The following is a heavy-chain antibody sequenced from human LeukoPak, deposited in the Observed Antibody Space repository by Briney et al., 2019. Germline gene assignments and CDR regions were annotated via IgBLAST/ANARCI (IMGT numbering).Heavy chain of an antibody. D-gene: IGHD1-26*01. V-gene: IGHV1-69*04. CDR3: AREEDSDYAFDI. Sequence: GASVKVSCKASGYTFTSYAISWVRQAPGQGLEWMGRIIPILGIANYAQKFQGRVTITADKSTSTAYMELSSLRSEDTAVYYCAREEDSDYAFDIWGQGTMVTVSS. CDR2: IIPILGIA. J-gene: IGHJ3*02. CDR1: GYTFTSYA.